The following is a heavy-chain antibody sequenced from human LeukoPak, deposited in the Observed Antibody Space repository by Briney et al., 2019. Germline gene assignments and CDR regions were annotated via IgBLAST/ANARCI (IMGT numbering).Heavy chain of an antibody. CDR3: ARGDTSGWAHYFDS. V-gene: IGHV4-59*01. D-gene: IGHD6-19*01. CDR2: AYYSGST. CDR1: GGSISTYY. Sequence: ASETLSLTCTVSGGSISTYYWTWIRQPPGKGLEWIGYAYYSGSTSYNPSLKSRVTMSVDTSNNQFSLRLDSVTAADTAVYFCARGDTSGWAHYFDSWGQGTLVTVSS. J-gene: IGHJ4*02.